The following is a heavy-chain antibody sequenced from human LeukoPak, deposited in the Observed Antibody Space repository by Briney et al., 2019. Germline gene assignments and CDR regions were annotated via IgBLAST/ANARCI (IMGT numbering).Heavy chain of an antibody. D-gene: IGHD2-2*01. CDR2: MYYSGSP. J-gene: IGHJ3*02. CDR3: ATPYCRNIGCLDVFDI. V-gene: IGHV4-31*03. Sequence: TLSLTCPVSALSISSDRYSCSWIRQRPGKGLQWIGHMYYSGSPSYYPALKSRVSISVDPSKSQFSLKLSSVTAPDTPVYYCATPYCRNIGCLDVFDIGGQGTMVTVSS. CDR1: ALSISSDRYS.